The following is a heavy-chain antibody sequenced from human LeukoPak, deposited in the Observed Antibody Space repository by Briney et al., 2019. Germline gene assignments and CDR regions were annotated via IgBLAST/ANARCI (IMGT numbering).Heavy chain of an antibody. Sequence: PGGSLRLSCAVSGFTFSNYWMSWVRQAPGKGLEWVANIKQDGSEKYYVDSVKGRFTISRDNAKKSLDLQMNSLRAEDTAVYYCSRDVAAIRYWGQGTLVTVSS. J-gene: IGHJ4*02. D-gene: IGHD2-15*01. CDR2: IKQDGSEK. CDR1: GFTFSNYW. CDR3: SRDVAAIRY. V-gene: IGHV3-7*04.